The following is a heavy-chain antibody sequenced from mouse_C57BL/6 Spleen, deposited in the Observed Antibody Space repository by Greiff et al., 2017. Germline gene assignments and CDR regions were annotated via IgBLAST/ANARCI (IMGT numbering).Heavy chain of an antibody. Sequence: QVQLKQSGAELVRPGTSVKVSCKASGYAFTNYLIEWVKQRPGQGLEWIGVINPGSGGTNYNEKFKGKATLTADKSSSTAYMQLSSLTSEDSAVYFCARDGTSGTWYFDVWGTGTTVTVSS. J-gene: IGHJ1*03. CDR2: INPGSGGT. V-gene: IGHV1-54*01. CDR3: ARDGTSGTWYFDV. CDR1: GYAFTNYL. D-gene: IGHD4-1*01.